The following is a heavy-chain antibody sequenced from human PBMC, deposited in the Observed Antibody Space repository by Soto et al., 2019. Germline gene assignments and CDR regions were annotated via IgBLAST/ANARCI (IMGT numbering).Heavy chain of an antibody. CDR2: ISSDSRYI. J-gene: IGHJ6*02. CDR1: GFTLSNYA. Sequence: GGSLRLSCAASGFTLSNYAVNWVRQAPGKGLEWVSYISSDSRYIYYGDSVKGRFTISRDNSKNTLYLQMSSLTAEDTAMYFCARGGMWYFNTMDVWGQGTTVTVSS. V-gene: IGHV3-21*04. D-gene: IGHD2-15*01. CDR3: ARGGMWYFNTMDV.